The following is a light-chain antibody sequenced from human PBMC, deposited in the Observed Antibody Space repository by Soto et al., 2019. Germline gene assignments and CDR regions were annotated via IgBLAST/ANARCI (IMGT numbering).Light chain of an antibody. CDR1: QSVSTW. CDR3: QQYNSNALT. CDR2: KAY. Sequence: DIQMTQSPSTLSASVGDRVTITCRASQSVSTWLAWYQQKPGKVPKLLIYKAYSLASGVPSRFSGSGSGTEFTLTISSLQPDDFATYYCQQYNSNALTFGGGTKVEIK. J-gene: IGKJ4*01. V-gene: IGKV1-5*03.